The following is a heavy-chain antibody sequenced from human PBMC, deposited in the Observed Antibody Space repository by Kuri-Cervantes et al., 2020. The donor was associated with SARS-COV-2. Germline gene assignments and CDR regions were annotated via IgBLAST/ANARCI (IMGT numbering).Heavy chain of an antibody. Sequence: SETLSLTCTVSGGSISSSSYYWGWIRQPPGKGLEWIGSIYYSGSTYYNPSLKSRVTISVDTSKNQFSLKLSSVTAADTAVYYCVKVNNPQAAIYYFDYWGQGTLVTVSS. V-gene: IGHV4-39*01. CDR3: VKVNNPQAAIYYFDY. CDR2: IYYSGST. D-gene: IGHD2-2*01. CDR1: GGSISSSSYY. J-gene: IGHJ4*02.